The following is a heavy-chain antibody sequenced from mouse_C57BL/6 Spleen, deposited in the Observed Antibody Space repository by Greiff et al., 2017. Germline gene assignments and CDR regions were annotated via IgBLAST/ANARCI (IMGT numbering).Heavy chain of an antibody. CDR1: GYAFTNYL. V-gene: IGHV1-54*01. J-gene: IGHJ3*01. CDR2: INPGSGGT. Sequence: QVQLQQSGAELVRPGTSVKVSCKASGYAFTNYLIEWVKQRPGQGLEWIGVINPGSGGTNYNEKFKGKATLTADKSSSTAYMQRSSLTSEDSAVYVCATKGAWLAYWGQETLVTVSA. CDR3: ATKGAWLAY.